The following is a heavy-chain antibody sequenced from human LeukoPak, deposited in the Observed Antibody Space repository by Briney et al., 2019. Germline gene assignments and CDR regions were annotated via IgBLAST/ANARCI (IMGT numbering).Heavy chain of an antibody. V-gene: IGHV3-23*01. D-gene: IGHD6-13*01. CDR1: GSTFSSYA. CDR2: ISGSGGST. J-gene: IGHJ4*02. Sequence: GGSLRLSCAASGSTFSSYAMSWVRQAPGKGLEWVSAISGSGGSTYYADSVKGRFTISRDNSKNTLYLQMNSLRAEDTAVYYCAKDGGLAAAGTWGYWGQGTLVTVSS. CDR3: AKDGGLAAAGTWGY.